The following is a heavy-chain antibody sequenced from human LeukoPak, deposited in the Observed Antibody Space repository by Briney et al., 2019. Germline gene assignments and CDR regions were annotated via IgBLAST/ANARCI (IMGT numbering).Heavy chain of an antibody. D-gene: IGHD3-9*01. V-gene: IGHV1-3*01. CDR1: GYTFTSYA. J-gene: IGHJ5*02. CDR2: INAGNGNT. Sequence: ASVKVSCKASGYTFTSYAMHWVRQAPGQRLEWMGWINAGNGNTKYPQKFQGRVTITRDTSASTAYMELSSLRSEDTAVYYCARGLDILTGRDWFDPWGQGTLVTVSS. CDR3: ARGLDILTGRDWFDP.